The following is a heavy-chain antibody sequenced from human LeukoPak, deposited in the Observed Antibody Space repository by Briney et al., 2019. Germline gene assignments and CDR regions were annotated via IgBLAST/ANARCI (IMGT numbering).Heavy chain of an antibody. D-gene: IGHD6-19*01. J-gene: IGHJ4*02. CDR3: ARDGIAVAWSGPLEFE. Sequence: GASVKVSCKASGYTFTGYYMHWVRQAPGQGLEWMGWINPNSGGTNYAQKFQGRVTMTTDTSTSTAYMELRSLRSDDTAVYYCARDGIAVAWSGPLEFEWGQGTLVTVSS. CDR2: INPNSGGT. V-gene: IGHV1-2*02. CDR1: GYTFTGYY.